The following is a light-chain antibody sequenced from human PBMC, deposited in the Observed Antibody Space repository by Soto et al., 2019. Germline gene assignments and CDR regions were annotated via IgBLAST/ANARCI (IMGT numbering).Light chain of an antibody. CDR3: QHNDSYSEA. J-gene: IGKJ1*01. CDR1: QTISSW. CDR2: KAS. Sequence: DIQMTQSPSTLSGSVGDRVTITCRASQTISSWLAWYQQKPGKAPKLLIYKASTLKSGVPSRFSGSGSGTEFPITISSLQPDDFATYYCQHNDSYSEAFGQGTKVELK. V-gene: IGKV1-5*03.